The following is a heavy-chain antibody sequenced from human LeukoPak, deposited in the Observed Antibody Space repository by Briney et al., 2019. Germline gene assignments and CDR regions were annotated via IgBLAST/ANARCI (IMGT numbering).Heavy chain of an antibody. CDR3: ARDKVVGATFFDY. D-gene: IGHD1-26*01. J-gene: IGHJ4*02. V-gene: IGHV3-7*01. CDR1: GFTSTTYW. Sequence: PGGSLRLSCAASGFTSTTYWMSWVRQAPGKGPEWVANIKQDGTEIYYVDSVKGRFTISRDNAKNSLYLQMNSLRDEDTAVYYCARDKVVGATFFDYWGQGTLVTVSS. CDR2: IKQDGTEI.